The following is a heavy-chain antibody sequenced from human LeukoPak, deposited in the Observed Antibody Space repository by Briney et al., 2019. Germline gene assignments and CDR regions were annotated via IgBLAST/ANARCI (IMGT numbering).Heavy chain of an antibody. J-gene: IGHJ4*02. D-gene: IGHD3-10*01. V-gene: IGHV5-51*01. Sequence: GESLKISCKGSGYSLTSYWIGWVRQVPGKGLEWMGMIYPGESDTRYSPSFQGQVTISAGKSISTAFLQWSSLKASDTATYYCARVPEPSGNYYPYYFDYWGQGALVTVSS. CDR2: IYPGESDT. CDR3: ARVPEPSGNYYPYYFDY. CDR1: GYSLTSYW.